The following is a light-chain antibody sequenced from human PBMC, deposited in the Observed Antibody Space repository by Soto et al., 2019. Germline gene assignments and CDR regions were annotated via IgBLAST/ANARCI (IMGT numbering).Light chain of an antibody. CDR1: QSVSSSF. J-gene: IGKJ1*01. CDR3: QQYGSSRT. V-gene: IGKV3-20*01. CDR2: GAS. Sequence: EIVLTQSPGTLSLSPGERATLSCRASQSVSSSFLAWYQQKPGQAHRLLIYGASSRPTGIPDRFSGSGSGTDFPLSISRLEPEDFAVYYCQQYGSSRTFGQGTKVEI.